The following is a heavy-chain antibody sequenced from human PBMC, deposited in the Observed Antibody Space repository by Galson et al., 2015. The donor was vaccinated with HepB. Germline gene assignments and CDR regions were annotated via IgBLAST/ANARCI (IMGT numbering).Heavy chain of an antibody. CDR1: GYTFTSSG. V-gene: IGHV1-18*04. J-gene: IGHJ3*02. Sequence: SVKVSCKASGYTFTSSGISWVRQAPGQGLEWVGGISAYNGNTNYAQKFQGRVTITADKSTSTAYMELSSLRSEDTAVYYCGKSRDGYNHGAFDIWGQGTMVSVSS. D-gene: IGHD5-24*01. CDR2: ISAYNGNT. CDR3: GKSRDGYNHGAFDI.